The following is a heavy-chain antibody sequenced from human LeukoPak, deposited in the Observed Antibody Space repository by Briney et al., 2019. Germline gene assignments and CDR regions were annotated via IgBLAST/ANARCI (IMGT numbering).Heavy chain of an antibody. Sequence: SETLSLTCAVYGGSFSGYYWNWIRQPPGKGLEWIGYIFHSGGTSYNPSLKTRVFFSVDTSQNQFSLKLNSVTAADTAVYYCVREILYCSGGSCYRGPFDTWGQGTLVTVSA. CDR1: GGSFSGYY. D-gene: IGHD2-15*01. J-gene: IGHJ4*02. V-gene: IGHV4-30-4*01. CDR3: VREILYCSGGSCYRGPFDT. CDR2: IFHSGGT.